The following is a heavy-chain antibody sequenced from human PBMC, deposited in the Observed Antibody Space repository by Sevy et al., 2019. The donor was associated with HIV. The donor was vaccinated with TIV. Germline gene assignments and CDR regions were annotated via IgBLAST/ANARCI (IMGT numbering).Heavy chain of an antibody. Sequence: GESLKISCAASGFTFSDYYMSWIRQAPGKGLEWVSYISSSGSTIYYADSVKGRFTISRDNAKNSLYLQMNSLRAEDTAVYYCARDLRDRLYYYGMDVWGQGTTVTVS. CDR1: GFTFSDYY. CDR2: ISSSGSTI. CDR3: ARDLRDRLYYYGMDV. J-gene: IGHJ6*02. D-gene: IGHD3-22*01. V-gene: IGHV3-11*01.